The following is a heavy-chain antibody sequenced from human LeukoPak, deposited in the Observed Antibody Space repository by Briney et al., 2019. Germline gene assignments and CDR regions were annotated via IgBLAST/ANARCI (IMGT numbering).Heavy chain of an antibody. D-gene: IGHD1-26*01. Sequence: GGSLRLSCAASGLTFSNYAMHWVRQAPGKGLERVAVVSYDGSNKYYADSVKGRFTISRDNSKNTLYLQMNSLRAEDAAVYYCATIGDRRSGELYRIDYWGQGTLVTVSS. CDR1: GLTFSNYA. CDR3: ATIGDRRSGELYRIDY. V-gene: IGHV3-30-3*01. CDR2: VSYDGSNK. J-gene: IGHJ4*02.